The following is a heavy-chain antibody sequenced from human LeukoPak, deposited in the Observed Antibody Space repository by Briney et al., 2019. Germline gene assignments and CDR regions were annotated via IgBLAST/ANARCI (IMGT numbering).Heavy chain of an antibody. J-gene: IGHJ4*02. CDR3: AKAARYCTNGVCYVSY. CDR1: GFTFSSYG. CDR2: ISYDGSNK. Sequence: GGSLRLSCAASGFTFSSYGMHWVCQAPGKGLEWVAVISYDGSNKYYADSVKGRFTISRDNSKNTLYLQMNSLRAEDTAVYYCAKAARYCTNGVCYVSYWGQGTLVTVSS. D-gene: IGHD2-8*01. V-gene: IGHV3-30*18.